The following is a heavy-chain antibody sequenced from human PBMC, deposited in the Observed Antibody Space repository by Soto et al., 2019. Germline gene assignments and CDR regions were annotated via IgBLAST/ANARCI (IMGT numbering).Heavy chain of an antibody. Sequence: GESLKISCKGSGYSFTSYWIGWVRQMPGKGLEWMGIIYPGDSDTRYSPSFQGQVTISADKSISTADLQWSSLKASDTAMYYCARHRYYYDSSGYYYLNAFDIWGQGTMVTVSS. CDR1: GYSFTSYW. CDR3: ARHRYYYDSSGYYYLNAFDI. J-gene: IGHJ3*02. V-gene: IGHV5-51*01. CDR2: IYPGDSDT. D-gene: IGHD3-22*01.